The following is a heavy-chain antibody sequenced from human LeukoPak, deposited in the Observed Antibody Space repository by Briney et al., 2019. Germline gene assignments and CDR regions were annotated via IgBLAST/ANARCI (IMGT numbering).Heavy chain of an antibody. CDR3: APPSGAYTSNWNV. V-gene: IGHV1-2*02. CDR1: GYRLTDVY. Sequence: AAVKVSCKASGYRLTDVYMRWGRQAPGEGLGWVGWIYPDSGFTVYAQKFRGRVTMPRDQSLSTAYMWVRRLRSDDTAVYYCAPPSGAYTSNWNVWGQGTLVTVSS. J-gene: IGHJ4*02. D-gene: IGHD1-20*01. CDR2: IYPDSGFT.